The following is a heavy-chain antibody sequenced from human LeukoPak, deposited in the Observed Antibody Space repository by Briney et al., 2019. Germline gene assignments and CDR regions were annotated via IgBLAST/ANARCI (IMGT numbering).Heavy chain of an antibody. D-gene: IGHD3-9*01. CDR1: GFTFSSYS. CDR3: ARSTLTGYYLFDY. Sequence: PGGSLRLSCAASGFTFSSYSMNWVRQAPGKGLEWVSSISSSSSYIYYADSVKGRFTISRDNAKNSLYLQMNSLRAEDTAVYYCARSTLTGYYLFDYWGQGTLVTVSS. CDR2: ISSSSSYI. J-gene: IGHJ4*02. V-gene: IGHV3-21*01.